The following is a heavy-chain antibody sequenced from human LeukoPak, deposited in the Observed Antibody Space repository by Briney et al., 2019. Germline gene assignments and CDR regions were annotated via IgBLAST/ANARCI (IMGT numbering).Heavy chain of an antibody. CDR1: GFTSTSYA. Sequence: PGGSLRLSCAASGFTSTSYAMNWVRQAPGAGLEWVASISGAGTFIYYADSVKGRFTISRDNSKNTLYLQMNSLRAEDTAVYYCARAVGIQLWLHFDYWGQGTLVTVSS. CDR2: ISGAGTFI. CDR3: ARAVGIQLWLHFDY. J-gene: IGHJ4*02. V-gene: IGHV3-21*04. D-gene: IGHD5-18*01.